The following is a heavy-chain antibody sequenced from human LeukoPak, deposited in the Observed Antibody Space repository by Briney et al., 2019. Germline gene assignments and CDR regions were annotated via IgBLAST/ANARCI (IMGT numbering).Heavy chain of an antibody. CDR1: GFTFSSYS. D-gene: IGHD3-3*01. CDR3: AKAGLTIFGVVPRYYYYMDV. V-gene: IGHV3-33*06. CDR2: IWYDGSNK. J-gene: IGHJ6*03. Sequence: GGSLRLSCAASGFTFSSYSMNWVRQAPGKGLEWVAVIWYDGSNKYYADSVKGRFTISRDNSKNTLYLQMNSLRAEDTAVYYCAKAGLTIFGVVPRYYYYMDVWGKGTTVTVSS.